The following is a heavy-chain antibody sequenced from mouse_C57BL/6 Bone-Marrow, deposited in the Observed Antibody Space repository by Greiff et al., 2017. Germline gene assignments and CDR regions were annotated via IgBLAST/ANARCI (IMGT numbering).Heavy chain of an antibody. CDR1: GYTFTSYG. CDR3: ARSGVYAMDY. J-gene: IGHJ4*01. CDR2: IYPRSGNT. V-gene: IGHV1-81*01. Sequence: QVQLKQSGAELARPGASVKLSCKASGYTFTSYGISWVKQSTGQGLEWIGEIYPRSGNTYYNEKFQGKATLAAAKSSSTAYMELRSLTSEDAAVDFCARSGVYAMDYWGQGTSVTVSS.